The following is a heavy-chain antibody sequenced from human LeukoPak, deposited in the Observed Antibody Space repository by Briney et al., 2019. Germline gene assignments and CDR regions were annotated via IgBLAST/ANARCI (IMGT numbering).Heavy chain of an antibody. CDR2: VSGGGAT. D-gene: IGHD6-13*01. V-gene: IGHV3-23*01. CDR1: GFTFSGYA. CDR3: AEGAAPGKVDWFDP. Sequence: GGSLRLSCAASGFTFSGYAMMWVRQAPGKGLEWVSSVSGGGATYYAGSVKGRFTISRDNSKNTLYLQMNSLTAEDTAVYYCAEGAAPGKVDWFDPWGQGTLVTVSS. J-gene: IGHJ5*02.